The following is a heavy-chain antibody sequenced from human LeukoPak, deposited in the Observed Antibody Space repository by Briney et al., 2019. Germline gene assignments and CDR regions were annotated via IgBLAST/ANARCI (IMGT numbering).Heavy chain of an antibody. CDR3: ARGQWLVPFDY. CDR2: IYYSGST. D-gene: IGHD6-19*01. V-gene: IGHV4-30-4*08. CDR1: GSSISSGDYY. Sequence: SETLSLTCTVSGSSISSGDYYWSWIRQPPGKGLEWIGYIYYSGSTYYNPSLKSRVTISVDTSKNQFSLKLSSVTAADTAVYYCARGQWLVPFDYWGQGTLVTVSS. J-gene: IGHJ4*02.